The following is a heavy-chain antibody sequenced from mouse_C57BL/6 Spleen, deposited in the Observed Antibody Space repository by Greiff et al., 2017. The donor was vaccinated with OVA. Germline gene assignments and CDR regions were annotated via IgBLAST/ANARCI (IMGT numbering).Heavy chain of an antibody. CDR3: ARFALYDGYYAMDY. CDR1: GYTFTSYW. J-gene: IGHJ4*01. Sequence: VQLQQPGAELVMPGASVKLSCKASGYTFTSYWMHWVKQRPGQGLEWIGEIDPSDSYTNYNQKFKGKSTLTVDKSSSTAYMQLSSLTSEDSAVYYCARFALYDGYYAMDYWGQGTSVTVSS. D-gene: IGHD2-3*01. V-gene: IGHV1-69*01. CDR2: IDPSDSYT.